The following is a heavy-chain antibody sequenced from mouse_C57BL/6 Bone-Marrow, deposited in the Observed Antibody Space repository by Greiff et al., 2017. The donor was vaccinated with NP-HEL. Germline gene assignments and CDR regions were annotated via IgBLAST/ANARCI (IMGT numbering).Heavy chain of an antibody. V-gene: IGHV2-9-1*01. CDR2: IWTGGGT. CDR1: GFSLTSYA. CDR3: ARIPYYSVVGWYFDV. J-gene: IGHJ1*03. Sequence: VMLVESGPGLVAPSQSLSITCTVSGFSLTSYAISWVRQPPGKGLEWLGVIWTGGGTNYNSALKSRLSISKDNSKSQVFLKMNSLQTDDTARYYCARIPYYSVVGWYFDVWGTGTTVTVSS. D-gene: IGHD1-1*01.